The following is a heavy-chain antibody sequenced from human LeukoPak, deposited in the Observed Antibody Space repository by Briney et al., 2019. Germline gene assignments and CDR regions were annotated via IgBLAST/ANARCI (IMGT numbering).Heavy chain of an antibody. D-gene: IGHD2-15*01. J-gene: IGHJ4*02. CDR3: AILCSGTSCPPDY. Sequence: GGSLRLSCAGSGFTFSTYWMHWVRQAPGKGLVWVSYINTDGSSTRYADSVKGRFTISRDNAKNTLYLQMNSLRAEDTAVYYWAILCSGTSCPPDYWGQGTLVTVSS. V-gene: IGHV3-74*01. CDR1: GFTFSTYW. CDR2: INTDGSST.